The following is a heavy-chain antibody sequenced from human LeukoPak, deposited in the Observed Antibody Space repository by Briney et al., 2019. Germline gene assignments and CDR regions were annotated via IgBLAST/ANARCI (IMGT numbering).Heavy chain of an antibody. J-gene: IGHJ6*02. D-gene: IGHD3-16*01. Sequence: GRSLRLSCAASGFTFSSYWMNWARQAPGKGLEWVASVNHNGNVNYYVDSVKGRFTISRDNAKNSLYLQMSNLRAEDTAVYFCARGGGLDVWGQGATVTVSS. V-gene: IGHV3-7*03. CDR1: GFTFSSYW. CDR3: ARGGGLDV. CDR2: VNHNGNVN.